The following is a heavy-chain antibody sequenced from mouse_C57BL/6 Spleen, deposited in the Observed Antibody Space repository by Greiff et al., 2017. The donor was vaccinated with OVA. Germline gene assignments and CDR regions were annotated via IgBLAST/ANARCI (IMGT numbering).Heavy chain of an antibody. J-gene: IGHJ4*01. V-gene: IGHV1-85*01. D-gene: IGHD2-1*01. CDR1: GYTFTSYD. CDR3: ARGYGNPMDY. CDR2: LYTRDGST. Sequence: VQLQQSGPELVKPGASVKLSCKASGYTFTSYDINWVKQRPGQGLEWIGWLYTRDGSTKYNETFKGKATVTVYTASSTAYMDLHSLTSEDSSGYFCARGYGNPMDYWGQGASVTVSS.